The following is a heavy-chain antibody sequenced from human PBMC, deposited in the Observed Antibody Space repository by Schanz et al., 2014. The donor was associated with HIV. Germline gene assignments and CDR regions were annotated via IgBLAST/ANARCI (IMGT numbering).Heavy chain of an antibody. CDR2: ISYDGTNK. J-gene: IGHJ4*02. Sequence: QVQLVESGGGVVQPGRSLRLSCAASGFTFSSFAMNWVRQAPGKGLEWVAFISYDGTNKNYADSVNGRFTISRDNSKNTLYLQMTTLRIDDTAVYYCAKPEYDSRGNSQSHFDSWGQGTLVTVSS. V-gene: IGHV3-30-3*02. CDR3: AKPEYDSRGNSQSHFDS. CDR1: GFTFSSFA. D-gene: IGHD3-22*01.